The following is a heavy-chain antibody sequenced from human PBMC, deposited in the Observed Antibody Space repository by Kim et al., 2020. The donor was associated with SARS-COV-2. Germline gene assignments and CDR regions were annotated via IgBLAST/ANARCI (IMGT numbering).Heavy chain of an antibody. CDR2: INHSGST. CDR1: GGSFSGYY. V-gene: IGHV4-34*01. Sequence: SETLSLTCAVYGGSFSGYYWSWIRQPPGKGLEWIGEINHSGSTNYNPSVKSRVTISVDTSKNQFSLKLSSVTAADTAVYYCARGLIAARPYYFDYWGQGT. D-gene: IGHD6-6*01. CDR3: ARGLIAARPYYFDY. J-gene: IGHJ4*02.